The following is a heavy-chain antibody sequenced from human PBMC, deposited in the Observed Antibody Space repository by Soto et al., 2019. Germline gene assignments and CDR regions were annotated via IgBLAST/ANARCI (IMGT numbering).Heavy chain of an antibody. CDR2: ISSNGGST. D-gene: IGHD2-21*02. V-gene: IGHV3-64D*06. Sequence: GGSLRLSCSASGFTFSSYAMHWVRQAPGKGLEYVSAISSNGGSTYYADSVKGRFTISRDNSKNTLYLQMSSLRAEDTAVYYWVKGHNGGNSDYYYGMDFWAQGPTVTVSS. J-gene: IGHJ6*02. CDR3: VKGHNGGNSDYYYGMDF. CDR1: GFTFSSYA.